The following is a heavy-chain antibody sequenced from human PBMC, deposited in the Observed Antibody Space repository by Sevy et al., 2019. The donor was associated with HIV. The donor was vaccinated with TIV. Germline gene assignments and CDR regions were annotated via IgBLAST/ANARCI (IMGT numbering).Heavy chain of an antibody. CDR3: AGVVGAGVREAFDI. CDR1: GFTFSSYW. CDR2: IKQDGSEK. V-gene: IGHV3-7*03. D-gene: IGHD1-26*01. J-gene: IGHJ3*02. Sequence: GGSLRLSCAASGFTFSSYWMSWVRQAPGKGLEWVANIKQDGSEKYYVDSVKGRFTISRDNAKNSLFLQMNSLRAEDTADYCGAGVVGAGVREAFDIWGQGTMVTVSS.